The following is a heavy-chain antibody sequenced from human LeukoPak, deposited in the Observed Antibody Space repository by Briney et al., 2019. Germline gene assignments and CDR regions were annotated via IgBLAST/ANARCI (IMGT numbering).Heavy chain of an antibody. D-gene: IGHD3-16*01. J-gene: IGHJ4*02. V-gene: IGHV1-69*02. CDR2: IIPILGIA. CDR1: GGTFSSYT. CDR3: ASPRPSEAYYYFDY. Sequence: SVKVSCKASGGTFSSYTISWVRQAPGQGLEWMGRIIPILGIANYAQKFQGRVTITADKSTSTAYMELSSLRPEDTAVFYCASPRPSEAYYYFDYWGQGTLVTVSS.